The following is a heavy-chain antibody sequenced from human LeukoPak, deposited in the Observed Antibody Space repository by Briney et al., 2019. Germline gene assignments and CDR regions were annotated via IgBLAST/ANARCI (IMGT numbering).Heavy chain of an antibody. V-gene: IGHV3-23*01. D-gene: IGHD2-8*01. Sequence: GGSLRLSCAASGFTFSSYAMSWVRQAPGKGLEWVSGISGSGGSTYYADSVKGRFTISRDNSKNTLYLQMNSPRAEDTAVYYCSRAYCTNSVCPEGYWGQGTLVTVSS. CDR1: GFTFSSYA. CDR2: ISGSGGST. J-gene: IGHJ4*02. CDR3: SRAYCTNSVCPEGY.